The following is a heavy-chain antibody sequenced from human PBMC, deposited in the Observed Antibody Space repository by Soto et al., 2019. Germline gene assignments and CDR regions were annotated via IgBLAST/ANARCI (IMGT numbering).Heavy chain of an antibody. CDR3: AKGARGGWYPSQYYFDY. Sequence: QVQLVESGGGVVQPGRSLRLSCAASGFTFSSYGMHWVRQAPGKGLEWVAVISYDGSNKYYADSVKGRFTISRDNSKNTLYLQMNSLRAEDTAVYDCAKGARGGWYPSQYYFDYWGQGTLVTVSS. J-gene: IGHJ4*02. CDR2: ISYDGSNK. V-gene: IGHV3-30*18. CDR1: GFTFSSYG. D-gene: IGHD6-19*01.